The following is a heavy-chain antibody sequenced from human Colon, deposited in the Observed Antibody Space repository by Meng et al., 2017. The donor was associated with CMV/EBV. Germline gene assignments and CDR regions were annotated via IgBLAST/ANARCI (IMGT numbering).Heavy chain of an antibody. D-gene: IGHD3-3*01. CDR1: GFTFDSYA. J-gene: IGHJ4*02. CDR2: IFVDGNT. CDR3: ARDFWSGYWY. V-gene: IGHV3-53*01. Sequence: GESLKISCSPSGFTFDSYAMHWVRQTPGKGLEWVSVIFVDGNTHYADSVKGRFTISRDISSNTLFLQMNSLRAEDTAVYYCARDFWSGYWYWGQGTLVTVSS.